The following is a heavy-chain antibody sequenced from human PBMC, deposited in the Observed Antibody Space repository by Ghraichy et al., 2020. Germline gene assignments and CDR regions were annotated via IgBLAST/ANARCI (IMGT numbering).Heavy chain of an antibody. V-gene: IGHV3-23*01. D-gene: IGHD3-3*01. Sequence: GGSLRLSCAASGFTFSSYAMSWVRQAPGKGLEWVSAISGSGGSTYYADSVKGRFTISRDNSKNTLYLQMNSLRAEDTAVYYCAKVNSHLEWLHTLYGMDVWGQGTTVTVSS. CDR2: ISGSGGST. J-gene: IGHJ6*02. CDR1: GFTFSSYA. CDR3: AKVNSHLEWLHTLYGMDV.